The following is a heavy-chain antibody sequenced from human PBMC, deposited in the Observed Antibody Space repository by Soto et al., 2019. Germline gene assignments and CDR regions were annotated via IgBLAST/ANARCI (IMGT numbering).Heavy chain of an antibody. J-gene: IGHJ5*02. CDR1: AYTFTSYA. V-gene: IGHV1-3*01. CDR3: ARVVRQYYYDSSGLGWFDP. Sequence: ASVKVSGNASAYTFTSYAMHWVRQAPGQRLEWMGWINAGNGNTKYSQKFQGRVTITRDTSASTAYMELSSLRSEDTAVYYCARVVRQYYYDSSGLGWFDPWGQGTLVT. D-gene: IGHD3-22*01. CDR2: INAGNGNT.